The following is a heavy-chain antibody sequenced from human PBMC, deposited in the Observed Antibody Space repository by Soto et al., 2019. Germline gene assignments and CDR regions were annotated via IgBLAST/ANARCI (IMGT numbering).Heavy chain of an antibody. J-gene: IGHJ4*02. CDR3: ARSQRYMIGDYFDY. CDR2: IYYSGST. Sequence: PSETLSLTCAVYVGSFSGDYYWSWIRQPPGKSLEWIGYIYYSGSTYYNPSLKSRVTISVDTSKNQFSLKLRSVTAADTAVYYSARSQRYMIGDYFDYWGQGTLVTVSS. D-gene: IGHD3-22*01. CDR1: VGSFSGDYY. V-gene: IGHV4-30-4*01.